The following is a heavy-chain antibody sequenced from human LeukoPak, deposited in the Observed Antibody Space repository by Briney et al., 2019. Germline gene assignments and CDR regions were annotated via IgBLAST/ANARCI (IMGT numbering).Heavy chain of an antibody. J-gene: IGHJ3*02. V-gene: IGHV3-7*01. Sequence: GGSLRLSCAASGFTFSSYWMSWVRQAPGKGLEWVANIKQDGSEKYYVDSVKGRFTISRDNAKNSLYLQMNSLRAEDTAVYYCARATYYYDSSGSDAFDIWGQGTMVTVSS. CDR1: GFTFSSYW. CDR3: ARATYYYDSSGSDAFDI. D-gene: IGHD3-22*01. CDR2: IKQDGSEK.